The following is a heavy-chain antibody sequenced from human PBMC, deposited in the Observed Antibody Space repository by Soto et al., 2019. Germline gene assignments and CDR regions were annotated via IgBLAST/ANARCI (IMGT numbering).Heavy chain of an antibody. CDR2: IYYSGST. V-gene: IGHV4-31*03. CDR3: ARVSSSSSWYLGWFDP. Sequence: SETLSLTCTVSGGSISSGGYYWSWIRQHPGKGLEWIGYIYYSGSTYYNPSLKSRVTISVDTSKNQFSLKLSSVTAADTAVYYCARVSSSSSWYLGWFDPWGQGTLVTVSS. CDR1: GGSISSGGYY. J-gene: IGHJ5*02. D-gene: IGHD6-13*01.